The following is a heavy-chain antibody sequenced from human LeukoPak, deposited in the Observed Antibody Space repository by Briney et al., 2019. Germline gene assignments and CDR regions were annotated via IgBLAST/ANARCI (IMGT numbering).Heavy chain of an antibody. CDR1: GVTVSSNY. CDR3: ARDGGYSGYCPDY. D-gene: IGHD5-12*01. Sequence: PGGSLRLSCAASGVTVSSNYMSWVRQAPGKGLEWVANIKQDGSEKYYVDSAKGRFTISRDNAKNSLYLQMNSLRAEDTAVYYCARDGGYSGYCPDYWGQGTLVTVSS. J-gene: IGHJ4*02. V-gene: IGHV3-7*01. CDR2: IKQDGSEK.